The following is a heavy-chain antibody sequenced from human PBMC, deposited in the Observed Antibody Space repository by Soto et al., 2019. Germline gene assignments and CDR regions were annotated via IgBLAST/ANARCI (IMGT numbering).Heavy chain of an antibody. D-gene: IGHD3-10*01. V-gene: IGHV3-33*01. CDR2: IWFDGSNK. J-gene: IGHJ6*04. Sequence: QVQLVESGGGVVQPGRSLRLSCAASGFTFSSYGMHWVRQAPGKGLEWVAVIWFDGSNKYYGDSVKGRFTISRDNSENTLYLQMDSLRTEDTTVYYCVRSQGRFFGSGSYKGLDVWGKGTTVTVSS. CDR3: VRSQGRFFGSGSYKGLDV. CDR1: GFTFSSYG.